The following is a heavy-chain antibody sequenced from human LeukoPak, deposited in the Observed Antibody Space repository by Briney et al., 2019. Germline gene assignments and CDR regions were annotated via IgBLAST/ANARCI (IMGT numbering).Heavy chain of an antibody. J-gene: IGHJ4*02. D-gene: IGHD6-19*01. CDR1: GFTFSSYF. CDR3: ARGRHSSGWYHDY. Sequence: GGSLRLSCAASGFTFSSYFMRWVRQAPGKGLEWVANIKHDGIDTKYVDSVKGRFTISRDNAKNSLYLQMSSLRAEDTAIYYCARGRHSSGWYHDYWGQGALVTVSS. V-gene: IGHV3-7*04. CDR2: IKHDGIDT.